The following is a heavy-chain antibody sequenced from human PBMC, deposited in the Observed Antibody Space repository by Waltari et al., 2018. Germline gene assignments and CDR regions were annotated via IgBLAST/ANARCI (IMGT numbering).Heavy chain of an antibody. CDR2: IYYSGGT. V-gene: IGHV4-39*07. J-gene: IGHJ4*02. Sequence: QLQLQESGPGLVKPSETLSLTCTVSGGSISSSSYYWGWIRQPPGKGLEWIGSIYYSGGTYYNPSLKSRVTISVDTSKNQFSLKLSSGTAADTAVYYCARVRRGVGATTYFDYWGQGTLVTVSS. CDR3: ARVRRGVGATTYFDY. D-gene: IGHD1-26*01. CDR1: GGSISSSSYY.